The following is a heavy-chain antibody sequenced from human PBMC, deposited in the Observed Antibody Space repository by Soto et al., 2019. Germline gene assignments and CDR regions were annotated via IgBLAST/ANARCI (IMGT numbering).Heavy chain of an antibody. CDR1: GFIFSNNG. CDR2: MSHDGRDT. CDR3: TIVRVADSALDH. Sequence: QVQLVESGGGVVQPGGSLRLSCVGSGFIFSNNGMHSVRQTPGNGLEWVAFMSHDGRDTFYADSVKGRFTISRDNSKNTLFLHMSNLRAEDTAMYYCTIVRVADSALDHWAQETLVTVSS. J-gene: IGHJ4*02. V-gene: IGHV3-30*02. D-gene: IGHD3-10*02.